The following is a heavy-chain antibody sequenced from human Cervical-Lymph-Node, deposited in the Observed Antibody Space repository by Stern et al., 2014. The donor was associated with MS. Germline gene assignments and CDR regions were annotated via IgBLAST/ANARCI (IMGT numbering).Heavy chain of an antibody. CDR3: ARGYSYGYGIDY. CDR1: GYIFSAYG. Sequence: QVQLVQSGAEVKKPGASVKVSCKASGYIFSAYGINWVRQAPGQGLEWMGWISAYDGDTNFTQHFQGRVTMTTDTSTNTVYMELRSLTSDDTAVYYCARGYSYGYGIDYWGRGSLITVSS. D-gene: IGHD5-18*01. J-gene: IGHJ4*02. V-gene: IGHV1-18*01. CDR2: ISAYDGDT.